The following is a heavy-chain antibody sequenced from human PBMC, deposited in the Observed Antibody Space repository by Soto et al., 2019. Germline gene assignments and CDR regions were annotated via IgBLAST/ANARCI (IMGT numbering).Heavy chain of an antibody. V-gene: IGHV4-59*08. J-gene: IGHJ6*03. CDR3: ARLYYYYYYMDV. CDR2: IFYSGST. CDR1: GGSISSYY. Sequence: SETLSLTCTVSGGSISSYYWIWIRQPPGKGLEWVGYIFYSGSTNYNPSLKSRVPISVDPSKNQFSLKLSSVTAADTAVYYCARLYYYYYYMDVWGQGTTVTVSS.